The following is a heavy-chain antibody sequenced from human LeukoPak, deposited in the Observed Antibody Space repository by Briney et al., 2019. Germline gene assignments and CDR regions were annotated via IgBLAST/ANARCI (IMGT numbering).Heavy chain of an antibody. CDR2: ISSSGSTI. J-gene: IGHJ5*02. CDR1: GSTFSDYY. D-gene: IGHD2-2*02. CDR3: ARGGYCSSTSCYNNWFDP. V-gene: IGHV3-11*04. Sequence: GGSLRLSCAASGSTFSDYYMSWIRQAPGKGLEWASYISSSGSTIYYADSVKGRFTISRDNAKNSLYLQMNSLRAEDTAVYYCARGGYCSSTSCYNNWFDPWGQGTLVTVSS.